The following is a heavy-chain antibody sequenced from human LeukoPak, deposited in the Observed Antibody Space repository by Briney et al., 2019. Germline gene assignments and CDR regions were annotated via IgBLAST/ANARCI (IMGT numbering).Heavy chain of an antibody. CDR1: GGTFSSYA. CDR2: IIPIFGTA. J-gene: IGHJ6*03. CDR3: ARSGYYYYYMDV. Sequence: EASVKVSCKASGGTFSSYAISWVRQVPGQGLEWMGGIIPIFGTANYAQQFKGRVTITADKSTSTAYMELSSLRSEDTAVYYCARSGYYYYYMDVWGKGTTVTVSS. V-gene: IGHV1-69*06. D-gene: IGHD1-26*01.